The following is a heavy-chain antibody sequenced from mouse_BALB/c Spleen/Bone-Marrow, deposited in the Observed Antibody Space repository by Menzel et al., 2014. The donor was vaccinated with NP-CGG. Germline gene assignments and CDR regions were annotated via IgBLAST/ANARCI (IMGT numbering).Heavy chain of an antibody. Sequence: EVQVVESGGGLVQPGGSMELSCVASGFTFSNYWLNWVRQSPEKGLDWVAEIRLKSNNYATHYAESVKGRFTISRDDSKSSVYLQMNNLRAEDAGIYYCTTGFAYWGQGTLVTVSA. J-gene: IGHJ3*01. CDR3: TTGFAY. CDR2: IRLKSNNYAT. CDR1: GFTFSNYW. V-gene: IGHV6-6*02.